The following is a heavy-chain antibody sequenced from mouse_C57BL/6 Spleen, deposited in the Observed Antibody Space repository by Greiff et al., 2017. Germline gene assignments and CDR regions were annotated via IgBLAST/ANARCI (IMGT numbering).Heavy chain of an antibody. CDR1: GFTFSSYA. Sequence: DVMLVESGEGLVKPGGSLKLSCAASGFTFSSYAMSWVRQTPEKRLEWVAYISSGGDYIYYADTVKGRFTISRDNARNTLYLQMSSLKSEDTAMYYCTREGGLRRGYAMDYWGQGTSVTVSS. CDR3: TREGGLRRGYAMDY. V-gene: IGHV5-9-1*02. CDR2: ISSGGDYI. J-gene: IGHJ4*01. D-gene: IGHD2-4*01.